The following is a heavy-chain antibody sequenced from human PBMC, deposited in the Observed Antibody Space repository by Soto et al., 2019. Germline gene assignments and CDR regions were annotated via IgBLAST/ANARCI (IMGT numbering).Heavy chain of an antibody. CDR2: INHSGST. V-gene: IGHV4-34*01. D-gene: IGHD6-13*01. CDR1: GGSFSGYY. Sequence: SETLSLTCAVYGGSFSGYYWSCIRQPPGKGLEWIGEINHSGSTNYNPSLKSRVTISVDTSKNQFSLKLSSVTAADTAVYYCARGLPAAGRRWGLYRPLGMDVWGQGTTVTVSS. J-gene: IGHJ6*02. CDR3: ARGLPAAGRRWGLYRPLGMDV.